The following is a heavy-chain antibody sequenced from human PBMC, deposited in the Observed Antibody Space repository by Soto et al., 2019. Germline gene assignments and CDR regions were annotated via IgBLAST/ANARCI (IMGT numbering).Heavy chain of an antibody. D-gene: IGHD2-15*01. CDR3: ARDQVVVAATSYYYYGMDV. V-gene: IGHV4-59*01. Sequence: SETLSLTCTVSGGSISSCYWSWIRQPPGKGLEWIGYIYYSGSTNYNPSLKSRVTISVDTSKNQFSLKLSSVTAADTAVYYCARDQVVVAATSYYYYGMDVWGQGTTVTVSS. CDR2: IYYSGST. J-gene: IGHJ6*02. CDR1: GGSISSCY.